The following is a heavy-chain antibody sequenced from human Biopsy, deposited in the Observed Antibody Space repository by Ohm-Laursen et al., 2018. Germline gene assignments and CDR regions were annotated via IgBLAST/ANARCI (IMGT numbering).Heavy chain of an antibody. D-gene: IGHD6-19*01. J-gene: IGHJ4*02. CDR2: IYDRGSTA. V-gene: IGHV4-61*01. CDR1: GDSVSSGSFY. CDR3: ARGMRSSGWPYFDS. Sequence: TLSLTCTVSGDSVSSGSFYWTWIRQPPGQVLEYIGYIYDRGSTANYNPSLESRVTMSVDMPKNQFSLKLSSVTAADTAIYYCARGMRSSGWPYFDSWGQGTLVTVSS.